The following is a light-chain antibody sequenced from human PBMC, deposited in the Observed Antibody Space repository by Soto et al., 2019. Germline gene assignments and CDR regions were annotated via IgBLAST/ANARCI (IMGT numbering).Light chain of an antibody. CDR1: SSDVGAYKY. CDR3: TSYVGNDIWV. CDR2: EAT. Sequence: QSALTQPPSASGSPGQSVTISCTGTSSDVGAYKYVSWYQQYPGKAPKLMIYEATKRPSGVPDRFSGSKSGTTASLTVSGLQAEDEAAYYCTSYVGNDIWVFGGGTKLTVL. J-gene: IGLJ3*02. V-gene: IGLV2-8*01.